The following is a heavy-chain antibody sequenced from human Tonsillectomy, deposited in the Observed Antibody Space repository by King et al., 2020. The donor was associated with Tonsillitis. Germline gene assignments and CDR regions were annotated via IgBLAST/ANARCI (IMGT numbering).Heavy chain of an antibody. CDR3: KQREGQTAGMKYVGG. J-gene: IGHJ4*02. CDR2: IKSKNDGGTT. Sequence: VQLVESGGGLVKPGGSLRLSCAASGFNFTTAWMSWVRQAPGKRLEWVGRIKSKNDGGTTDYAAPVKGRITISRDDSTNTLFLQMNSLKADDGAVYYCKQREGQTAGMKYVGGWGQGIVVSVSS. CDR1: GFNFTTAW. D-gene: IGHD6-13*01. V-gene: IGHV3-15*01.